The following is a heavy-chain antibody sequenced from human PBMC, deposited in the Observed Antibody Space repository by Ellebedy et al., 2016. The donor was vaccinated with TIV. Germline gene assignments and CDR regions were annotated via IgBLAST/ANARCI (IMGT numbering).Heavy chain of an antibody. V-gene: IGHV3-23*01. D-gene: IGHD3-22*01. CDR2: ISGNGDSA. Sequence: GESLKISCTASGFAFTNYAMSWVRQAPGKGLEWVSTISGNGDSANYADSVKGRFTISRDNSKNTLYLQMNSLRVEDTAVYYCAKTITMLVVVISVPYYFDSWGQGTLVTVSS. CDR1: GFAFTNYA. CDR3: AKTITMLVVVISVPYYFDS. J-gene: IGHJ4*02.